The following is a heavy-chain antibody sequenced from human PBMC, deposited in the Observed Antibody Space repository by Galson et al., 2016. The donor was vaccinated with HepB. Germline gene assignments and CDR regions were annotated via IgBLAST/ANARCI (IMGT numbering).Heavy chain of an antibody. CDR1: GFVFSSYI. Sequence: SLRLSCAASGFVFSSYIMNWVRQAPGKGLEWVSAISGNGARTFYAASVRGRFSLSRDDSENSVYLQMNSLKSEDTAVYYCGDLGDFDFWGQGTLVTVSS. CDR3: GDLGDFDF. CDR2: ISGNGART. J-gene: IGHJ4*02. D-gene: IGHD3-16*01. V-gene: IGHV3-23*01.